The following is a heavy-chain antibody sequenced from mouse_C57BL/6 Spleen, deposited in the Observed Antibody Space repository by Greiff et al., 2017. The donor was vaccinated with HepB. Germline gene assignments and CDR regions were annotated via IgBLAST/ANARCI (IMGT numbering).Heavy chain of an antibody. D-gene: IGHD2-5*01. CDR2: IDPSDSYT. CDR3: ARVKSNYADAMDY. J-gene: IGHJ4*01. Sequence: VQLQQPGAELVMPGASVKLSCKASGYTFTSYWMHWVKQRPGQGLEWIGEIDPSDSYTNYNQKFKGKSTVTVDKSSSTAYMQLSSLTSEDSAVYYCARVKSNYADAMDYWGQGTSVTVSS. CDR1: GYTFTSYW. V-gene: IGHV1-69*01.